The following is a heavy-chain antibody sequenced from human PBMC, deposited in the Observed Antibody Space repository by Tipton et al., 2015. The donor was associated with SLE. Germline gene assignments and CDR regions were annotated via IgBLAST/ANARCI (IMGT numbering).Heavy chain of an antibody. CDR2: IYTSGST. J-gene: IGHJ4*02. Sequence: TLSLTCTVSGGSLSSYYWSWIRQPAGKGLEWIGRIYTSGSTNYNPSLKSRVTISVDTSKNQFSLKLSSVTAADMAVYYCAREGSTVTTNFDYWGQGTLVTVSS. V-gene: IGHV4-4*07. D-gene: IGHD4-17*01. CDR3: AREGSTVTTNFDY. CDR1: GGSLSSYY.